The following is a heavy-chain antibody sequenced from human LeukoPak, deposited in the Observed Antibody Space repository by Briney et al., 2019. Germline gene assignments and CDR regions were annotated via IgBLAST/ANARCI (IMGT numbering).Heavy chain of an antibody. V-gene: IGHV1-8*01. Sequence: GVSVKVSCKASKDTFTIYDVNWVRQATGLGLEWMGWMNPNSGNTGYAQKFQGRVTMTMNSSISTAYMELNSLTSEDTAVYYCARSTMGARRTYDYWGQGTLVTVSS. CDR2: MNPNSGNT. J-gene: IGHJ4*02. CDR3: ARSTMGARRTYDY. D-gene: IGHD1-26*01. CDR1: KDTFTIYD.